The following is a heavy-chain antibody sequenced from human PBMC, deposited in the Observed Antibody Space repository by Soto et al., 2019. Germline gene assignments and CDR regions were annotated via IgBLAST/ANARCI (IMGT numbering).Heavy chain of an antibody. CDR2: INHSGST. D-gene: IGHD4-17*01. CDR3: ARGSNYGDYWFDP. Sequence: PSETLSLTCAVYGGSFSGYYWSWIRQPPGKGLEWIGEINHSGSTNYNPSLKSRVTISVDTSKNQFSLKLSSVTAADTAVYYCARGSNYGDYWFDPWGQGTLVTVPQ. CDR1: GGSFSGYY. J-gene: IGHJ5*02. V-gene: IGHV4-34*01.